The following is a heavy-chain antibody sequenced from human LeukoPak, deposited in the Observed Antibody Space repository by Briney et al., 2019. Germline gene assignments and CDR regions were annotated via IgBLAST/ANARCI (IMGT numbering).Heavy chain of an antibody. CDR3: ARNPPHCSSTSCYDPYGMDV. Sequence: ASVKVSCKASGYTFTGYYMHWVRQAPGQGLEWMGWINPNSGGTNYAQKFQGRVTMTRDTSISTAYMELSRLRSDDTAVYYCARNPPHCSSTSCYDPYGMDVWGQGTTVTVSS. D-gene: IGHD2-2*01. CDR1: GYTFTGYY. CDR2: INPNSGGT. V-gene: IGHV1-2*02. J-gene: IGHJ6*02.